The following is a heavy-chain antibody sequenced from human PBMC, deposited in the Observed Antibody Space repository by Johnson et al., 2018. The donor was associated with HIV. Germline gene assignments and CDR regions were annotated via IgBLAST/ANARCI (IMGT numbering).Heavy chain of an antibody. D-gene: IGHD6-6*01. V-gene: IGHV3-33*01. CDR3: AFIEYSSLDAFDI. J-gene: IGHJ3*02. CDR2: IWYDGSNK. CDR1: GFTFSSYG. Sequence: QVQLVESGGGVVQPGRSLRLSCAASGFTFSSYGMHWVRQAPGKGLEWVAVIWYDGSNKYYADSVKGRFTISRDNSKNTLYLQMNSLRAEDTAVYYCAFIEYSSLDAFDIWGQGTMVTVSS.